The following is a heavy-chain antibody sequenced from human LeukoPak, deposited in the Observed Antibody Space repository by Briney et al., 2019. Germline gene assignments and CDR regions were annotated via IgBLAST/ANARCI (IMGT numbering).Heavy chain of an antibody. Sequence: PGGSLRLSCAASGFTFNYYAMSWVRQAPGKGLEWVANIKQDGSEKYYVDSVKGRFTISRDNAKNSLYLQMNSLRAEDTAVYYCARVGQLDLGPVSYFDYWGQGTLVTVSS. CDR3: ARVGQLDLGPVSYFDY. D-gene: IGHD6-6*01. V-gene: IGHV3-7*01. CDR1: GFTFNYYA. CDR2: IKQDGSEK. J-gene: IGHJ4*02.